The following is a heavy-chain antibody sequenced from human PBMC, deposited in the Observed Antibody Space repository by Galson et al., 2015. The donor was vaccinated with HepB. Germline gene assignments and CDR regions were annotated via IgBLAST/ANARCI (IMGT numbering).Heavy chain of an antibody. D-gene: IGHD6-19*01. CDR3: ARTVGDTSSGYYFDH. V-gene: IGHV3-11*01. J-gene: IGHJ4*02. CDR2: ITSSGRTI. CDR1: GFTFSGYY. Sequence: SLRLSCAASGFTFSGYYMSWIRQAPGKGREWVTYITSSGRTIYYADSVKGRFTISRDNAKNSLYLQMNSLRVEDTAVYYCARTVGDTSSGYYFDHWGQGTLVTVSS.